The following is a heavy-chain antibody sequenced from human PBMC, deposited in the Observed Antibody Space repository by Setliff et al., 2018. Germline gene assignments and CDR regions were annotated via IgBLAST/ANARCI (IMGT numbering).Heavy chain of an antibody. D-gene: IGHD5-18*01. CDR1: GYTFTNYG. CDR3: ASLSGGELWSHYGMDV. V-gene: IGHV1-18*01. CDR2: IGAYNGNT. Sequence: ASVKVSCKASGYTFTNYGFTWVRQAPGQGLEWMGWIGAYNGNTYNAHKFQGRVTMTSDTSTSTAYMELRSLRSDDTAVYYCASLSGGELWSHYGMDVWGQGTTVTVSS. J-gene: IGHJ6*02.